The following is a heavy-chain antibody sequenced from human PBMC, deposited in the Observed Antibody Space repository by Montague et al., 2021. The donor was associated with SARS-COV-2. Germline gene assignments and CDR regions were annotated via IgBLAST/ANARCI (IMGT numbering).Heavy chain of an antibody. J-gene: IGHJ6*02. Sequence: TLSLTCTVSGGSISSGSYYWSWIRQPAGKGLEWIGRIYTSGSTNYNPSLKSRVTISVDTSKNQFFLKLSSVTAADTAVYYCARDRPPVATTFYYYYYGKDVWGQGTTVTVSS. V-gene: IGHV4-61*02. CDR3: ARDRPPVATTFYYYYYGKDV. CDR1: GGSISSGSYY. CDR2: IYTSGST. D-gene: IGHD5-12*01.